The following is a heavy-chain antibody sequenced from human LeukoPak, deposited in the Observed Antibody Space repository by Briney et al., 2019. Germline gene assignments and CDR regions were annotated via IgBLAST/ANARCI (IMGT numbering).Heavy chain of an antibody. CDR3: ARNRDGYNYAAFDI. J-gene: IGHJ3*02. CDR1: GGSISSYY. CDR2: IYYSGST. V-gene: IGHV4-59*01. Sequence: SETLSLTCTVSGGSISSYYWSWIRQPPGKGLEWIGYIYYSGSTNCNPSLKSRVTISVDTSKNQFSLKLSSVTAADTAVYSCARNRDGYNYAAFDIWGQGTMVTVSS. D-gene: IGHD5-24*01.